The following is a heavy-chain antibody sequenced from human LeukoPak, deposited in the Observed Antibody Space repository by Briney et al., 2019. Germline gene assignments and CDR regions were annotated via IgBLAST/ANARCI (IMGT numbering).Heavy chain of an antibody. D-gene: IGHD1-26*01. J-gene: IGHJ5*02. V-gene: IGHV4-34*01. CDR3: ARGFPSTGSYSDSNWFDP. CDR2: INHSGST. CDR1: GGSFSGYY. Sequence: PSETLSLTCAVYGGSFSGYYGSWIRQPPGKGLEWIGEINHSGSTNYNPSLKSRVTISVDTSKNQFSLKLSSVTATDTAVYYCARGFPSTGSYSDSNWFDPWGQGTLVTVSS.